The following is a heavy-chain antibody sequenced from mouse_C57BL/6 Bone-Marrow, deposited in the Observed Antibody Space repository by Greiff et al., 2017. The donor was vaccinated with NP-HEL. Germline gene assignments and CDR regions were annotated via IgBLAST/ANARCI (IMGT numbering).Heavy chain of an antibody. D-gene: IGHD6-1*01. Sequence: VQLQQSGAELVRPGTSVKVSCKASGYAFTNYLIEWVKQRPGQGLEWIGVINPGSGGTNYNEKFKGKATLTADKSSSTAYMQLSSLTSEDSAVYFCARSLLRFAYWGQGTLVTVSA. CDR1: GYAFTNYL. CDR2: INPGSGGT. J-gene: IGHJ3*01. CDR3: ARSLLRFAY. V-gene: IGHV1-54*01.